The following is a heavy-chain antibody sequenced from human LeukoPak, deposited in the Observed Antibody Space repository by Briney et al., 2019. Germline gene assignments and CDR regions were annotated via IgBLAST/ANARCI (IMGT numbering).Heavy chain of an antibody. J-gene: IGHJ4*02. CDR1: GFTFSSYA. CDR3: ARPLYDTSGYYAY. Sequence: GGSLRLSCAASGFTFSSYAMSWVRQAPGKGLVWVSRIKGDGSSTNHADSVKGRFTITRDNAESTLYLQMNSLRAEDTAVYYCARPLYDTSGYYAYWGQGTLVTVSS. V-gene: IGHV3-74*01. D-gene: IGHD3-22*01. CDR2: IKGDGSST.